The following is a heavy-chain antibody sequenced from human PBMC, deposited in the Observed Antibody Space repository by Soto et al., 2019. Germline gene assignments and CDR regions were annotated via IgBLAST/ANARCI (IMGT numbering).Heavy chain of an antibody. D-gene: IGHD4-17*01. J-gene: IGHJ5*02. CDR2: INSDGSFT. CDR3: ARLNAYGGPGIGFDP. V-gene: IGHV3-74*01. Sequence: EVQLVESGGGLVQPGGSLRLSCAASGVTFSSYWMHWVRQAPGKGLVWVSRINSDGSFTNYADSVEGRFTISRDNAKKTLYLQMNNLRAEDTAVYYCARLNAYGGPGIGFDPWGQGTLVTVSS. CDR1: GVTFSSYW.